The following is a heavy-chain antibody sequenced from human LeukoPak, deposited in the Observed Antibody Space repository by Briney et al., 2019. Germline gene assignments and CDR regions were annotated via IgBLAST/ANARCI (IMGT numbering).Heavy chain of an antibody. J-gene: IGHJ6*03. CDR2: ISSSSSTI. V-gene: IGHV3-48*01. Sequence: GGSLRLSCAASGFTFSSYSMNWVRQAPGKGLEWVSYISSSSSTIYYADSVKGRFTISRDNAKNSLYLQMNSLRAEDTAVYYCARAPTTHECTNGVCYYMDVWGKGTTVTVSS. CDR3: ARAPTTHECTNGVCYYMDV. CDR1: GFTFSSYS. D-gene: IGHD2-8*01.